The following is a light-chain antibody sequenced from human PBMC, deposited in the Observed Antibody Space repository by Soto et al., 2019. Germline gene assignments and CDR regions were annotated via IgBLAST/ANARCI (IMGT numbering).Light chain of an antibody. CDR3: QQYHNRPPWT. CDR2: GAS. J-gene: IGKJ1*01. CDR1: QTVSNN. Sequence: EIVVTQSPVTLYVSPGERATLSCRASQTVSNNLAWYQQKPGQAPRLLIYGASTRATGIPARFAGSGSGTEFSLTIRSLQSEDFAIYYCQQYHNRPPWTFGQGTKVEIK. V-gene: IGKV3-15*01.